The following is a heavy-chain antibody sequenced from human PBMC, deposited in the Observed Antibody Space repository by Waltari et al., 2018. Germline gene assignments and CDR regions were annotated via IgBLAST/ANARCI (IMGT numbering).Heavy chain of an antibody. V-gene: IGHV4-59*01. CDR3: ARANRDWNYDNYYYGMDV. D-gene: IGHD1-7*01. CDR1: GGSISSYY. Sequence: QVQLQESGPGLVKPSETLSLTCTVSGGSISSYYWSWIRQPPGKGREWIGYIYYSGSTNYNPSRKSRVTRSVDTAKNKFALKLSSGTAADTAVYYGARANRDWNYDNYYYGMDVWGQGTTVTVSS. J-gene: IGHJ6*02. CDR2: IYYSGST.